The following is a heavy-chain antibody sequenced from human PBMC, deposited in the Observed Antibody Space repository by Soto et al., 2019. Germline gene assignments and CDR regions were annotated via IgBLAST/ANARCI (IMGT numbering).Heavy chain of an antibody. CDR2: IIPIFGTA. V-gene: IGHV1-69*01. Sequence: QVQLVQSGAEVKKPGASVKVSCKASGYTFTSYDINWVRQAPGQGLEWMGGIIPIFGTANYAQKFQGRVTITADESTSTAYMELSSLRSEDTAVYYCARDSSLGEGHDYWGQGTLVTVSS. D-gene: IGHD3-16*01. J-gene: IGHJ4*02. CDR1: GYTFTSYD. CDR3: ARDSSLGEGHDY.